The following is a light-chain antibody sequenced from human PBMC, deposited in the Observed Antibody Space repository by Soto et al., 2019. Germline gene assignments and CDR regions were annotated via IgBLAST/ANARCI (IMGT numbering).Light chain of an antibody. J-gene: IGKJ4*01. CDR2: AAS. Sequence: EIVLTQSPATLSLSPGEGATLSCRASQSIGSNLAWYQQKPGQAPSLFIYAASNRATVIPARFSGSRSGTDFTLPITSLEAEDFAVYYCQQRTDWPLTFGGGTKVEIK. CDR3: QQRTDWPLT. V-gene: IGKV3-11*01. CDR1: QSIGSN.